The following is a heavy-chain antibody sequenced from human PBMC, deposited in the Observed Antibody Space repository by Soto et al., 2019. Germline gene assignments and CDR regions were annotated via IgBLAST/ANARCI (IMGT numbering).Heavy chain of an antibody. Sequence: EVQLLESGGGLVQPGGSLRLSCAASGFTFSTYAMTWVRQAPGKGLEWVSGISGSDGDTYYADSVKGRFTFSRDNSKNTLYLQMNSLRAEDPAVYYCARHLHSFDYWGQGTLVTVSA. CDR2: ISGSDGDT. J-gene: IGHJ4*02. V-gene: IGHV3-23*01. CDR3: ARHLHSFDY. CDR1: GFTFSTYA.